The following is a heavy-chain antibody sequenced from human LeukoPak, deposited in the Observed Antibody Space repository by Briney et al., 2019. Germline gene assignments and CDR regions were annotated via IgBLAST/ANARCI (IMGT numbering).Heavy chain of an antibody. CDR1: GYTFTGYY. CDR2: INPNSGGT. J-gene: IGHJ3*02. CDR3: ARADCSTTSCLDAFDI. V-gene: IGHV1-2*06. Sequence: ASVKVSCKASGYTFTGYYMHWVRQAPGQGLEWMGRINPNSGGTNYAQKFQGRVTMTRDTSISTAYMGLNRLRSDDTAVYYCARADCSTTSCLDAFDIWGQGTMVTVSS. D-gene: IGHD2-2*01.